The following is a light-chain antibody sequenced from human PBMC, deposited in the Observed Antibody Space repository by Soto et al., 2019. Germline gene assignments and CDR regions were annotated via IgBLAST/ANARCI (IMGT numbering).Light chain of an antibody. CDR1: QSVSSSY. J-gene: IGKJ4*01. CDR3: QQRSSWPLLWT. V-gene: IGKV3-20*01. Sequence: EIVLTQSPGTLSLSPGERATLSCRTSQSVSSSYLAWYQQKPGQAPRLLIYGASTRATGIPDRFSGSGSGTDFTLSISRLEPEDFAVYYCQQRSSWPLLWTFGGGTKVEIK. CDR2: GAS.